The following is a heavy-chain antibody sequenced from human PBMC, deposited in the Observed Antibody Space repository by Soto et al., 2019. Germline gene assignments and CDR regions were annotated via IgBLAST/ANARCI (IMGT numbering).Heavy chain of an antibody. CDR3: ARGGSGYTWFNEF. CDR2: IIPVFQTA. D-gene: IGHD3-22*01. V-gene: IGHV1-69*01. Sequence: QAQLVQSGAEVKKPGSSVTVSCKASGGLFSSSPISWVRQVPGQGLEWMGGIIPVFQTAYFTQRFQGRVTITADESTNTAYMELSSLRSEDTAIYYCARGGSGYTWFNEFWGQGTLVTVSS. CDR1: GGLFSSSP. J-gene: IGHJ4*02.